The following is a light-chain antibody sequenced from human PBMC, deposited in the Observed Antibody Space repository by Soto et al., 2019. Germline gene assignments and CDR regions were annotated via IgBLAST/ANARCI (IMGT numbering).Light chain of an antibody. CDR1: SSDIGGGYNY. CDR3: SSYTTNSTLV. CDR2: EVS. V-gene: IGLV2-14*01. J-gene: IGLJ3*02. Sequence: QSALTQPAPVSGPPGQSITISCTGTSSDIGGGYNYVSWYQQHPGKAPKLMIYEVSNLPSGVSNRFSGSKSGNTASLTISGLQAEDETDYYCSSYTTNSTLVFGGGTKLTVL.